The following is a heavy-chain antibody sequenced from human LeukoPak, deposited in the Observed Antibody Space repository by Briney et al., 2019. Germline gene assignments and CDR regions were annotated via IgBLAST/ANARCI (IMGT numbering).Heavy chain of an antibody. CDR3: ARVGRDSKYGYFDF. Sequence: PGGSLRLSCAVSGFTFSTYWMSWARQAPGKGVEWVANIKQDESEKYYMVSVKGRFTISRDNAKNSLSLQMSSLRADDTAVYYCARVGRDSKYGYFDFWGQGTLVTVSS. CDR2: IKQDESEK. CDR1: GFTFSTYW. D-gene: IGHD4-11*01. J-gene: IGHJ4*02. V-gene: IGHV3-7*01.